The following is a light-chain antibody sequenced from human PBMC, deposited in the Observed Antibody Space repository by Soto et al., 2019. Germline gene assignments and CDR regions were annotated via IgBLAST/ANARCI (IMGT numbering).Light chain of an antibody. J-gene: IGLJ3*02. Sequence: QSALTQPRSVSGSPGQSVTISCTGTSSDVGSYKYVFWYQHHPGKAPKLMIFDVNKRPSGVPDRFSGSNSGNAASLTISGLQPEDEADYFCCSFVDSDTVLFGGGTKLTVL. V-gene: IGLV2-11*01. CDR2: DVN. CDR3: CSFVDSDTVL. CDR1: SSDVGSYKY.